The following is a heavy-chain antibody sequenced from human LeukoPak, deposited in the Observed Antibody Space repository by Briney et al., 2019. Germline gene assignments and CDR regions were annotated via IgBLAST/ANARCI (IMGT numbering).Heavy chain of an antibody. J-gene: IGHJ4*02. CDR3: AKHRFESGGYHSTD. D-gene: IGHD3-22*01. CDR1: GFTLSSYA. V-gene: IGHV3-23*01. Sequence: PGGPLRLSCAPSGFTLSSYAMSWVRQAPGKGVAWVSTISGGSGSTYCAHSVKGRFTISRDNSKNTLYLQMNSLRDEDTAVYYCAKHRFESGGYHSTDWGQGTLVTVSS. CDR2: ISGGSGST.